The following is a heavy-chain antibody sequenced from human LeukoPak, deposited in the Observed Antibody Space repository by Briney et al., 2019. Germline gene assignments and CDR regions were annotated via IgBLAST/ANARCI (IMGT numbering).Heavy chain of an antibody. CDR3: ARAQVDSDAFDI. V-gene: IGHV1-69*02. Sequence: ASVKVSCKASGGSFSSYTINWVRQAPGQGLEWMGRIIPILSITNYAQKFQGRVTITADKSTSTAYMDLNSLRSEDTALYYCARAQVDSDAFDIWGQGTMVTVSS. J-gene: IGHJ3*02. CDR1: GGSFSSYT. D-gene: IGHD5-12*01. CDR2: IIPILSIT.